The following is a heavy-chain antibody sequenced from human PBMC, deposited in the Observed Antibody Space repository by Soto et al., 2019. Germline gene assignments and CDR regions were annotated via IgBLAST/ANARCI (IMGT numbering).Heavy chain of an antibody. J-gene: IGHJ6*02. Sequence: EVQLVESGGGLVQHGGSLRLSCAASGFAVSNHYMNWVRQAPGKGLEWVSIIRTTGSTYYADSVKGRFTISRDNSKNTVSLEMNSLRVEDKAVYYCARNSMMDVWGQGTTVIVSS. CDR2: IRTTGST. V-gene: IGHV3-53*01. CDR1: GFAVSNHY. CDR3: ARNSMMDV.